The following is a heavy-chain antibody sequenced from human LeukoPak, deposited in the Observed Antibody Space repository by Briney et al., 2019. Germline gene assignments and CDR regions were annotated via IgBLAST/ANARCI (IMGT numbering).Heavy chain of an antibody. CDR3: ARVVGVAHDY. J-gene: IGHJ4*02. CDR2: IRYDGSNK. D-gene: IGHD1-26*01. V-gene: IGHV3-30*02. Sequence: PGGSLRLSCAASGFTFSSYGMHWVRQAPGKGLEWVAFIRYDGSNKYYADSVKGRFTISRDNSKNTLYLQMNSLRAEDTAVYYCARVVGVAHDYWGQGTLVTVSS. CDR1: GFTFSSYG.